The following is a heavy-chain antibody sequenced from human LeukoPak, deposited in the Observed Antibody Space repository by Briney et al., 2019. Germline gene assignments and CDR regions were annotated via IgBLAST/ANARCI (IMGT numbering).Heavy chain of an antibody. CDR1: GFNFTNYN. J-gene: IGHJ1*01. Sequence: GGSLRLSCAASGFNFTNYNMNWVRQAPGRGLEWVSSIHSSSGSIYYADSLKGRFTISRDNAKNSLYLQMNSLRAEDTAVYYCARGGTLEYFQHWGQGTLVTVSS. CDR3: ARGGTLEYFQH. V-gene: IGHV3-21*01. CDR2: IHSSSGSI.